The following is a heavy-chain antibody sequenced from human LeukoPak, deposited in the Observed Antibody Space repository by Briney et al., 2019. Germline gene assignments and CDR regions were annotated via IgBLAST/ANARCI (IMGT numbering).Heavy chain of an antibody. V-gene: IGHV3-48*01. J-gene: IGHJ6*03. CDR1: GFTFSSYS. CDR2: ISSSSSTI. D-gene: IGHD6-13*01. CDR3: ARRQQLARYYMDV. Sequence: GGSLRLSCAASGFTFSSYSMNWVRQAPGKGLEWVSYISSSSSTIYYADSVKGRFTISRDNAKNSLYLQMNSLRAEDTAVYYCARRQQLARYYMDVWGKGTTVTVSS.